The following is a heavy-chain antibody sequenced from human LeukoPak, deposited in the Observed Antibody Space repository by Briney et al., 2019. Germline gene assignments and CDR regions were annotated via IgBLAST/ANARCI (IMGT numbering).Heavy chain of an antibody. CDR2: ISSSSSYI. V-gene: IGHV3-21*01. Sequence: ASVKVSCKASGFTFSSYSMNWVRQAPGKGLEWVSSISSSSSYIYYADSVKGRFTISRDNAKNSLYLQMNSLRAEDTAVYYCARVNVPAAIQAAFDIWGQGTMVTVSS. CDR1: GFTFSSYS. J-gene: IGHJ3*02. D-gene: IGHD2-2*02. CDR3: ARVNVPAAIQAAFDI.